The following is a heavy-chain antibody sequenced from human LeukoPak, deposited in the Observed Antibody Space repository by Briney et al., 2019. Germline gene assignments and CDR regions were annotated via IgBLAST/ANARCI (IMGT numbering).Heavy chain of an antibody. CDR2: INPNSGGT. V-gene: IGHV1-2*06. CDR3: ARTYGSGSYYNPFDY. D-gene: IGHD3-10*01. Sequence: ASVKVSCKASGYTFTGYYMHWVRQAPGQGLEWMGRINPNSGGTNYAQKFQGRVTMTRDTSISTAYMELSSLRSEDTAVYYCARTYGSGSYYNPFDYWGQGTLVTVSS. J-gene: IGHJ4*02. CDR1: GYTFTGYY.